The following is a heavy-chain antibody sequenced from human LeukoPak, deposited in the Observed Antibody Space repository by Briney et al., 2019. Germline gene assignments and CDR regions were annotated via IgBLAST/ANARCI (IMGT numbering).Heavy chain of an antibody. Sequence: SETLSLTCSVSGGSISSYNWSWIRQPPGKGLEWIGYIYYSGTTKYNPSLKSRVTISVDTSKNQFSLKLSSVTAADTAVYYCAREKSLNYYDSSGYYYVDYWGQGTLVTVSS. J-gene: IGHJ4*02. CDR1: GGSISSYN. CDR3: AREKSLNYYDSSGYYYVDY. V-gene: IGHV4-59*12. CDR2: IYYSGTT. D-gene: IGHD3-22*01.